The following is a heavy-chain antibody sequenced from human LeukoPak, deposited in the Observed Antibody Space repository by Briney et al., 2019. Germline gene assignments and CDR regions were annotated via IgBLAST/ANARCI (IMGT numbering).Heavy chain of an antibody. CDR3: ARDRLDGYCSSTSCYDYYYYGMDV. V-gene: IGHV3-11*05. CDR2: ISSSSSYT. J-gene: IGHJ6*02. Sequence: GGSLRLSCAASGFTFSDYYTSWIRQAPGKGLEWVSYISSSSSYTNYADSVKGRFTISRDNAKNSLYLQMNSLRAEDTAVYYCARDRLDGYCSSTSCYDYYYYGMDVWGQGTTVTVSS. D-gene: IGHD2-2*03. CDR1: GFTFSDYY.